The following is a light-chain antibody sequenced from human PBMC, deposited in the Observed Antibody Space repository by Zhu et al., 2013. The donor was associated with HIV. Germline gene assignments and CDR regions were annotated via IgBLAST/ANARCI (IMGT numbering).Light chain of an antibody. V-gene: IGLV2-14*02. CDR1: SSDIGSYDL. CDR2: EVS. CDR3: ATWDRKLNAVV. Sequence: QSALTQPASVSGSPGQSFTISCTGTSSDIGSYDLVSWYQQHPGKAPKLMIYEVSDRPSGVSNRFSGSKSGTSATLGITGLQTGDEADYYCATWDRKLNAVVFGGGTKVTV. J-gene: IGLJ2*01.